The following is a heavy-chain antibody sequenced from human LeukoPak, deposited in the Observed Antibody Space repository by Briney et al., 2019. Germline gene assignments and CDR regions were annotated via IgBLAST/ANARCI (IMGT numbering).Heavy chain of an antibody. Sequence: TGGSLRLSCAAPGFTFDDYAMHWVRQAPGKGLEWVSGISWNSGSIGYADSVKGRFTISRDNAKNSLYLQMNSLRAEDMALYYCAKGSSGWYGLIDYWGQGTLVTVSS. V-gene: IGHV3-9*03. CDR3: AKGSSGWYGLIDY. CDR2: ISWNSGSI. CDR1: GFTFDDYA. D-gene: IGHD6-19*01. J-gene: IGHJ4*02.